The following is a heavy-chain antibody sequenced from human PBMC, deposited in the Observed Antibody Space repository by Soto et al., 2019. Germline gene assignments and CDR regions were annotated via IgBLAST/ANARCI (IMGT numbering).Heavy chain of an antibody. Sequence: QVQLQESGPGLVRPSETLSLTFTVSAGSISSNYWNWIRQAPGKGLEWIGLIHHSGSTNYNPSLKSRGTISLDTSKNQLSLKLSSVTAADTAVYYCTIGAGWTTDYWGQGTLVTVSS. CDR3: TIGAGWTTDY. V-gene: IGHV4-59*01. CDR2: IHHSGST. J-gene: IGHJ4*02. CDR1: AGSISSNY. D-gene: IGHD6-19*01.